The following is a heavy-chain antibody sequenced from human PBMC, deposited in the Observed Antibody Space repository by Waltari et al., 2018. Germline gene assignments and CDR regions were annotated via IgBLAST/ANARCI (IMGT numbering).Heavy chain of an antibody. Sequence: QVQLQQWGAGLLKPSETLSLPCAVYGGSFSGYYWSWIRQPPGKGLEWIGEINHSGSTNYNPSLKSRVTISVDTSKNQFSLKLSSVTAADTAVYHCARDGHYYDSSGYYDYWGQGTLVTVSS. J-gene: IGHJ4*02. CDR3: ARDGHYYDSSGYYDY. CDR1: GGSFSGYY. D-gene: IGHD3-22*01. CDR2: INHSGST. V-gene: IGHV4-34*01.